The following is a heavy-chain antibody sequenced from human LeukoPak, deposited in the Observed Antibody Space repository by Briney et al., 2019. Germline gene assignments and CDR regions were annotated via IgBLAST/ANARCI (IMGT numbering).Heavy chain of an antibody. D-gene: IGHD3-22*01. CDR2: ISGSGGST. Sequence: GGSLRLSCAASGFTFSSYAMSWVRQAPGKGLGWVSAISGSGGSTYYADSVKGRFTISRDNSKNTLYLQMNSLRAEDTAVYYCAKGTYYYDSSGYHGYWGQGTLVTVSS. V-gene: IGHV3-23*01. J-gene: IGHJ4*02. CDR3: AKGTYYYDSSGYHGY. CDR1: GFTFSSYA.